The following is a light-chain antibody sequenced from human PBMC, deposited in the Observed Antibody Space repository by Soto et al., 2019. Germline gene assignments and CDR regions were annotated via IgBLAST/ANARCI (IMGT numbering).Light chain of an antibody. J-gene: IGKJ4*01. V-gene: IGKV3-20*01. Sequence: DIVLTQSPGTLFLSPGERATLSCRASQSVSSTYLAWYQQKPGQAPRLLMFRTSSRATGFPARFSGSGSGTEFNLTISSLEPEDFAVYFCQQYGSSPLTFGGGTKVDIK. CDR2: RTS. CDR3: QQYGSSPLT. CDR1: QSVSSTY.